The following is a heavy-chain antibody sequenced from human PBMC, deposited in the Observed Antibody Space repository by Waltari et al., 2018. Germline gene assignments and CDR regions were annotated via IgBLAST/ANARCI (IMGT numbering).Heavy chain of an antibody. CDR1: GFTFSSYA. CDR2: IYSGGST. D-gene: IGHD1-26*01. V-gene: IGHV3-23*03. CDR3: AKSGSYGWFDP. J-gene: IGHJ5*02. Sequence: EVQLLESGGGLVQPGGSLRLSCAASGFTFSSYAMSWVRQAPGTGLEWVSVIYSGGSTYYADSVKGRFTISRDNSKNTLYLQMNSLRAEDTAVYYCAKSGSYGWFDPWGQGTLVTVSS.